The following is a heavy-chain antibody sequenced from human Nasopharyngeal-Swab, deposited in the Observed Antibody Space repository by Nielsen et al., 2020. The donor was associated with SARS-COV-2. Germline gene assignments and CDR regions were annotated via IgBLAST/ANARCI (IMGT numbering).Heavy chain of an antibody. J-gene: IGHJ6*02. CDR3: ATGLIVAVPAAMDV. D-gene: IGHD2-2*01. CDR2: FNPEVGET. V-gene: IGHV1-24*01. Sequence: ASVKVSCKVSGYTFTDLSMHWVRQAPGKGLEWMGGFNPEVGETIYAQKFQGRVTMTEDTSTDTAYMELSSLRSEDTAVYYCATGLIVAVPAAMDVWGQGTTVTVSS. CDR1: GYTFTDLS.